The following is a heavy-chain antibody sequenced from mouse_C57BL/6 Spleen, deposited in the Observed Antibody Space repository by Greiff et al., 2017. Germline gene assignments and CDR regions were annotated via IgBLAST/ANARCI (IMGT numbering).Heavy chain of an antibody. V-gene: IGHV5-9*01. CDR1: GFTFSSYT. CDR3: ARYDYDGGGFDY. CDR2: ISGGGGNT. D-gene: IGHD2-4*01. Sequence: DVKLVESGGGLVKPGGSLKLSCAASGFTFSSYTMSWVRQTPEKRLEWVATISGGGGNTYYPDSVKGRFTISRDNAKNTLYLQMSSLRSEDTALYYCARYDYDGGGFDYWGQGTTLTVSS. J-gene: IGHJ2*01.